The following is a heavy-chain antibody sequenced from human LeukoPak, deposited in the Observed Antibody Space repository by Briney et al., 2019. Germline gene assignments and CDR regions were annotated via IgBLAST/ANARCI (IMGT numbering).Heavy chain of an antibody. J-gene: IGHJ5*01. CDR1: ADSIGSYY. CDR3: AKGRARGGSFPWLDS. V-gene: IGHV4-59*01. Sequence: SENLSLNCSVSADSIGSYYWTWIPPSAGQGLKWIVSIFWSESTNYGPSLKSPVTISVVTSDNLYCPQLRSMSAAGTAIYYGAKGRARGGSFPWLDSWGQGTLVTVSS. D-gene: IGHD1-26*01. CDR2: IFWSEST.